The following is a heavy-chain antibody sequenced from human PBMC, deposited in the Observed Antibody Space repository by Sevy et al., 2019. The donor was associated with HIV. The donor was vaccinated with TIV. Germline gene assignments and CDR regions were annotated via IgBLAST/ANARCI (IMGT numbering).Heavy chain of an antibody. J-gene: IGHJ5*02. CDR2: ISSSSSYI. V-gene: IGHV3-21*01. CDR3: ARSLGNYYGSGTYQEDWFDP. D-gene: IGHD3-10*01. Sequence: GESLKISCAASGFTFSIYTMNWVRQAPGKGLEWVSSISSSSSYIYYTDSGKGRFSISRDNAKNALFLQMNSLRAEDTAVYYCARSLGNYYGSGTYQEDWFDPWGQGTLVTVSS. CDR1: GFTFSIYT.